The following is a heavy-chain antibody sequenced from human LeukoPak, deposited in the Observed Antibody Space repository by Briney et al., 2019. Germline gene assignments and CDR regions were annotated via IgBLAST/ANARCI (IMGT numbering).Heavy chain of an antibody. J-gene: IGHJ3*02. Sequence: PGGSLRLSCAASGFTFSSYGMSWVRQAPGKGLEWVSAISGSGGSTYYADSVKGRFTISRDNSKNTLYLQMNSLRAEDTAVYYCAEDLGGSYYDSSGYPHAFDIWGQGTMVTVSS. CDR1: GFTFSSYG. D-gene: IGHD3-22*01. V-gene: IGHV3-23*01. CDR2: ISGSGGST. CDR3: AEDLGGSYYDSSGYPHAFDI.